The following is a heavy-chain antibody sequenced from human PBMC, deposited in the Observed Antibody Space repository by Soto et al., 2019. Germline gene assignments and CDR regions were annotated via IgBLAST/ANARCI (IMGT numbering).Heavy chain of an antibody. D-gene: IGHD1-7*01. J-gene: IGHJ4*02. V-gene: IGHV3-72*01. CDR2: SRDKGNSYST. CDR1: GFTFSDYY. CDR3: TRCITGTPYCDY. Sequence: EVQLVESGGGLVQPGGSLRLSCAGSGFTFSDYYIDWVRQAPGKGLEWVGRSRDKGNSYSTDYAASVKGRFTISRDASKNSLSLQMNSLKTEDTALYYCTRCITGTPYCDYWGQGTLVTVSS.